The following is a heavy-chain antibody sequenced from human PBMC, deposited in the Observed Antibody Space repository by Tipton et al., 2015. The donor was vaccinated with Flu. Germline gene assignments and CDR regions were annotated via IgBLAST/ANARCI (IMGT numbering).Heavy chain of an antibody. CDR2: IKQDGSEI. CDR1: GFSFSNYW. J-gene: IGHJ4*02. Sequence: SLRLSCTASGFSFSNYWMSWVRQPPGKGLEWVANIKQDGSEIHYVESVKGRFTISRDNAKNALSLQMNNLRAADTAIYYCAKELFRASSGTRGGGYWGQGTLVTVSS. V-gene: IGHV3-7*01. CDR3: AKELFRASSGTRGGGY. D-gene: IGHD2-21*01.